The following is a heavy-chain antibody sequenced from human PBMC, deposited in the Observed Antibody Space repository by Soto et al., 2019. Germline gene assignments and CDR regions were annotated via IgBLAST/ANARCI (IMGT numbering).Heavy chain of an antibody. CDR3: ARTGDYYDSSGYYYVFDY. V-gene: IGHV3-30-3*01. CDR2: ISYDGSNK. D-gene: IGHD3-22*01. Sequence: GGSLRLSCAASGFTFSSYAMHWVRQAPGKGLEWVAVISYDGSNKYYADSVKGRFTISRDNSKNTLYLQMNSLRAEDTAVYYCARTGDYYDSSGYYYVFDYWGQGTLVTVSS. J-gene: IGHJ4*02. CDR1: GFTFSSYA.